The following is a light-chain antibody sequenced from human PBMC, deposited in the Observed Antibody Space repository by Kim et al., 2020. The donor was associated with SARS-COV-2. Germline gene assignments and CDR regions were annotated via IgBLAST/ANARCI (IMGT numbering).Light chain of an antibody. CDR1: HSIDNY. Sequence: DIYMTQSPSSLSASVGDRVTITCRATHSIDNYLNWYQHKPGKAPKLVIYAASNLESAVPSRFSGSGYGTDFTLTISSLQPEDFATYYCQQYYLTPDTFGQGTKLEI. V-gene: IGKV1-39*01. CDR2: AAS. CDR3: QQYYLTPDT. J-gene: IGKJ2*01.